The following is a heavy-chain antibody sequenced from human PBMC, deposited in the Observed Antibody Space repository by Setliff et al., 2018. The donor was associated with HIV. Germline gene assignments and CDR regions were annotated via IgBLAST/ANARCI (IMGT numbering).Heavy chain of an antibody. D-gene: IGHD2-8*01. V-gene: IGHV4-34*01. Sequence: SETLSLTCAFYGGSFSSYYWNWIRQPPGKGLEWIGEFSPTGSPTYNPSLESRVTISVDTSKNQFSLKLSSVTAADTAMYFCARGPLMLYGLGAFDIWGQGTMVTVSS. J-gene: IGHJ3*02. CDR3: ARGPLMLYGLGAFDI. CDR1: GGSFSSYY. CDR2: FSPTGSP.